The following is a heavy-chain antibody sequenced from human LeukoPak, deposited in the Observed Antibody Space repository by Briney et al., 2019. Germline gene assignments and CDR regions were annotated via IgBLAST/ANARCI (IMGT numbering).Heavy chain of an antibody. CDR2: ISSSSSYI. D-gene: IGHD6-13*01. CDR1: GFTFSSYS. V-gene: IGHV3-21*01. Sequence: GGSLRLSCAASGFTFSSYSMNWVRQAPGKGLEWVSSISSSSSYIYYADSVKGRFTISRDNAKNSLYLQMNSLRAEDTAVYYCARDIGIAAAGRDYWGQGTLVTVSS. J-gene: IGHJ4*02. CDR3: ARDIGIAAAGRDY.